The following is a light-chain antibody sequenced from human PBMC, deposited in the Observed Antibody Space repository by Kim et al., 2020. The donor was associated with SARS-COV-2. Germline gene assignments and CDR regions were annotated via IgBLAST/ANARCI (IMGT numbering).Light chain of an antibody. J-gene: IGKJ4*01. Sequence: DIQMTQSPSSLSASVGDRVTITCQASQDISNYLNWYQQKPGKAPKLLIYDASNLETGVPSRFSGSGSGTDFTFTISSLQPEDIATYYCQQYGNLPLTFGEGTKVDIK. V-gene: IGKV1-33*01. CDR2: DAS. CDR3: QQYGNLPLT. CDR1: QDISNY.